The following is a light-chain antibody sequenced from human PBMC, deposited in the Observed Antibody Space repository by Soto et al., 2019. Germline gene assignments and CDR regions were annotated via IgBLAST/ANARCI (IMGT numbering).Light chain of an antibody. CDR1: QFLSSY. CDR2: DTS. CDR3: HQRNK. Sequence: EVVLTQSPGTLSLSPGERATLSCRASQFLSSYLAWSQQKPGQPPRLLIYDTSNRATGIPARFSGSRSGTDFTLTISSLEPEDFGVYFCHQRNKFGQGTRLEIK. J-gene: IGKJ5*01. V-gene: IGKV3-11*01.